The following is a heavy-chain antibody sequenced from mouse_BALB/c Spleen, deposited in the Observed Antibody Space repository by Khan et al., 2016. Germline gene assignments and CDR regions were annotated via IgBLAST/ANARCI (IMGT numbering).Heavy chain of an antibody. CDR3: AKNLGYYYGSSNYPMDY. CDR1: GFSLTSYG. Sequence: QVQLKQSGPGLVQPSQSLSITCTVSGFSLTSYGVHWVRQSPGKGLEWLGVIWRGGSTDYNAAFMSRLSITKDKSKSKVFFKMNSLQADDNAIYYCAKNLGYYYGSSNYPMDYWSQGTSVTVSS. D-gene: IGHD1-1*01. J-gene: IGHJ4*01. CDR2: IWRGGST. V-gene: IGHV2-5*01.